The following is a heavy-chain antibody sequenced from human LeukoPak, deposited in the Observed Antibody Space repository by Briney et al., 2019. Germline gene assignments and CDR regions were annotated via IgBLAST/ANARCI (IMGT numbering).Heavy chain of an antibody. CDR1: GGSISSNSYY. J-gene: IGHJ4*02. V-gene: IGHV4-39*01. Sequence: SSETLSLTCAVSGGSISSNSYYWGWIRQPPGKGLEWIGSIYYSGSTYYNPSLKSRVTISVDTSKNQFSLKLSSVTAADTAVYYCARTRYYYNSRSYGAPYYFDYWGQGTLVTVSS. D-gene: IGHD3-10*01. CDR2: IYYSGST. CDR3: ARTRYYYNSRSYGAPYYFDY.